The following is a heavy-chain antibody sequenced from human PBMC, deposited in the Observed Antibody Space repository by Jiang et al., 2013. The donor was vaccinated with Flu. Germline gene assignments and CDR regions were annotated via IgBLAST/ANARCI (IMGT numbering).Heavy chain of an antibody. Sequence: GSGLVKPSETLSLTCAVSGYSISSGYYWGWIRQPSGKGLEWIGSIYLGSIEHSGSTHYSPSLKSRVTISEDTSKNQFSLKLSSVTAADTAVYYCARLGSGSSLYFDYWGQGTLVTVSS. J-gene: IGHJ4*02. D-gene: IGHD3-10*01. V-gene: IGHV4-38-2*01. CDR2: IYLGSIEHSGST. CDR3: ARLGSGSSLYFDY. CDR1: GYSISSGYY.